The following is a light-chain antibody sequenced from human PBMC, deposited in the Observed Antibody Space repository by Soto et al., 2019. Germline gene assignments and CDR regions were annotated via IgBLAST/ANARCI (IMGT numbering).Light chain of an antibody. CDR2: KAS. Sequence: DIQMTQSPSTLSASVGDRVTITCRASQIISNWLAWYQQKPGKAPNLLIYKASSLESGVPSRFSGSGSGTDFTLTISSLQPDDFATYYCQQYNSYPYTFGQGTKLEIK. V-gene: IGKV1-5*03. CDR3: QQYNSYPYT. J-gene: IGKJ2*01. CDR1: QIISNW.